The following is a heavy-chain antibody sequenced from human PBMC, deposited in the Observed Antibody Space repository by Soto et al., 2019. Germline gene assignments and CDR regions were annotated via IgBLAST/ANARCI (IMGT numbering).Heavy chain of an antibody. CDR3: ARDEVAAAGYYYYYGMDV. V-gene: IGHV1-8*01. J-gene: IGHJ6*02. CDR2: MNPNSGNT. CDR1: GYTFTSYD. Sequence: QVQLVQSGAEVKKPGASVKVSCKASGYTFTSYDINWVRQATGQGLEWMGWMNPNSGNTGYAQKFQGRVNMTRNTSISTAYMERSSLRSEDTAVYYCARDEVAAAGYYYYYGMDVWGQGTTFTVSS. D-gene: IGHD6-13*01.